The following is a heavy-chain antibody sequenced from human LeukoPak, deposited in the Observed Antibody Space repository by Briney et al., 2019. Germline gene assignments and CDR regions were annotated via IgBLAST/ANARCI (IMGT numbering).Heavy chain of an antibody. Sequence: ASVKVPCKASGYTFTSYDINWVRQATGQGLEWMGWMNPNSGNTGYAQKFQGRVTITRNTSISTAYMELSSLRSEDTAVYYCASKLDTHDAFDIWGQGTMVTVSS. CDR3: ASKLDTHDAFDI. CDR2: MNPNSGNT. J-gene: IGHJ3*02. V-gene: IGHV1-8*03. D-gene: IGHD6-6*01. CDR1: GYTFTSYD.